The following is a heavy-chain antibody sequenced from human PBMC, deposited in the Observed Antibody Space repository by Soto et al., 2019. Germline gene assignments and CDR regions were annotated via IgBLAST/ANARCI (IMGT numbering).Heavy chain of an antibody. D-gene: IGHD3-16*01. CDR3: ASGGEYYDENLPHYYFFGMHV. CDR2: IIPIFGKA. Sequence: ASVKVSCKASGGTFSNYPITWVRRAPGQGLEWLGGIIPIFGKADYTQKFQGRVTITADEPTSTAYMEISSLRSEDTAVYYCASGGEYYDENLPHYYFFGMHVWGPGTTVTVSS. V-gene: IGHV1-69*13. J-gene: IGHJ6*02. CDR1: GGTFSNYP.